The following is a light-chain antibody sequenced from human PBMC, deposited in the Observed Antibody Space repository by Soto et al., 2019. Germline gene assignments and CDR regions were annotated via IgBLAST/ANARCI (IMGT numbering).Light chain of an antibody. Sequence: DIKMTQSPSSLSASVGDRATITCRASQSISDYLNWYQQKPGEAPKLLISGASILQSGVPSRFSGSGSGTDFTLTISSLQPEDFATYYCQQSYSTLRTFGQGTKVDIK. J-gene: IGKJ1*01. CDR2: GAS. V-gene: IGKV1-39*01. CDR1: QSISDY. CDR3: QQSYSTLRT.